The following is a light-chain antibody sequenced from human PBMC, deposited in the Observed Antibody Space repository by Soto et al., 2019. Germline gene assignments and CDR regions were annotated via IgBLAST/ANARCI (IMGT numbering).Light chain of an antibody. J-gene: IGKJ2*01. V-gene: IGKV1-17*03. Sequence: DIQMTQSPSAMSASVGDRVIITCRASQGIAGFLAWFQQKPWKVPERLIYAASTLQSGVPSRFSGSGSGTEFTLTISSLQPEDFATYYCLQHNSYPYTFGQGTKLEIK. CDR2: AAS. CDR1: QGIAGF. CDR3: LQHNSYPYT.